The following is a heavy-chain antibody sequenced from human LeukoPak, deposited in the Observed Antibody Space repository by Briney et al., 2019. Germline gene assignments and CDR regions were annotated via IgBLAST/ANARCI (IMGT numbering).Heavy chain of an antibody. V-gene: IGHV1-69*01. CDR1: GGTFSSYA. D-gene: IGHD3-9*01. Sequence: GSSVKVSCKASGGTFSSYAISWVRQAPGQGLEWMGGIIPIFGTANYAQKFQGRVTITADESTSTAYMELSSLRSEDTAMYYCARAGGVRYFDWLGAFDIWGQGTMVTVSS. CDR3: ARAGGVRYFDWLGAFDI. CDR2: IIPIFGTA. J-gene: IGHJ3*02.